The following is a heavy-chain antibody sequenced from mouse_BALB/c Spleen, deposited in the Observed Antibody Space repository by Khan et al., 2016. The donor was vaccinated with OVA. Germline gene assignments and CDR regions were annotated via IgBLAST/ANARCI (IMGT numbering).Heavy chain of an antibody. J-gene: IGHJ2*01. CDR3: TRSYDSYYFDY. CDR1: GYSFTNYW. V-gene: IGHV1-5*01. CDR2: IYPGNSDT. Sequence: VQLKESGTVLARPGASVKMSCTASGYSFTNYWMHWVNQRPGQVLEWVGAIYPGNSDTRYNQKFKGKAKLTAVTSASTAYMEHSSLTSEDSAVYYCTRSYDSYYFDYWGQGTTLTVSS. D-gene: IGHD2-4*01.